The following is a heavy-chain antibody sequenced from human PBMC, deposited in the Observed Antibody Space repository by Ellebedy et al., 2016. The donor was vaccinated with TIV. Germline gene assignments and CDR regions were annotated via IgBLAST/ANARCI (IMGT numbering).Heavy chain of an antibody. CDR1: GFTFSRAW. D-gene: IGHD3-10*01. J-gene: IGHJ4*02. V-gene: IGHV3-48*04. CDR3: ARGLFGSGRYSCDY. Sequence: PGGSLRLSCAASGFTFSRAWMNRVRQAPGKGLEWLSYITSTSDTKYYADSVKGRFTISRDNPKNSMYLQMDSLRAEDTGVYYCARGLFGSGRYSCDYWGQGTLVTVSS. CDR2: ITSTSDTK.